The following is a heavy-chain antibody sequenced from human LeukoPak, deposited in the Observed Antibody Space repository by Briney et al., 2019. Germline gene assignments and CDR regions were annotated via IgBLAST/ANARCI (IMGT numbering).Heavy chain of an antibody. Sequence: GGSLRLSCEGSAFIFSGHWMNWARQTPGKGLEWVASIKEDGSERQYVDSVRGRFSISRDNTKGSLFLQLNSLRAEDTAVYYCARDLGCCTNGVCDTRFDYWGQGNPGAVSP. D-gene: IGHD2-8*01. CDR1: AFIFSGHW. V-gene: IGHV3-7*03. CDR3: ARDLGCCTNGVCDTRFDY. J-gene: IGHJ4*02. CDR2: IKEDGSER.